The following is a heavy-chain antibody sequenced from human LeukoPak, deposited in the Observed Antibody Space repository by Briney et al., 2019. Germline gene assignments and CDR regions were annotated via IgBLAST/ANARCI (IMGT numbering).Heavy chain of an antibody. CDR2: INNHDGNT. V-gene: IGHV3-23*01. CDR1: GFNFRKYV. J-gene: IGHJ4*02. CDR3: AKDKLYSSGHDY. D-gene: IGHD6-19*01. Sequence: GGTLRLSCAASGFNFRKYVMTWVRQAPGKGLEWVSGINNHDGNTYNADSVKGRFFISRDDSKNTLYLQMNSLRAEDTAVYYCAKDKLYSSGHDYWGQGTLVTVSS.